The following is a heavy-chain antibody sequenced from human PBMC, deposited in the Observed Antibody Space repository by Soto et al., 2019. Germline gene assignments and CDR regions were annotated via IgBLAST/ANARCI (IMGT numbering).Heavy chain of an antibody. CDR3: AKDGGRFLEWLLYSEAYYYGMDV. Sequence: PGGSLRLSCAASGFTFSSYAMSWVRQAPGKGLEWVSAISGSGGSTYYADSVKGRFTISRDNSKNTLYLQMNSLRAEDTAVYYCAKDGGRFLEWLLYSEAYYYGMDVWGQGTTVTVSS. J-gene: IGHJ6*02. D-gene: IGHD3-3*01. CDR1: GFTFSSYA. CDR2: ISGSGGST. V-gene: IGHV3-23*01.